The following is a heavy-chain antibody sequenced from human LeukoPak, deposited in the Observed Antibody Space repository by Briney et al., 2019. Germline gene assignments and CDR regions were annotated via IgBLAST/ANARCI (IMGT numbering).Heavy chain of an antibody. CDR1: GYTFTSYG. J-gene: IGHJ4*02. CDR3: ARDRYLEYSSSFDY. V-gene: IGHV1-18*01. Sequence: ASVKVSCKASGYTFTSYGISWVRQAPGRGLEWMGWISAYNGNTNYAQKLQGRVTMTTDTSTSTAYMELRSLRSDDTAVYYCARDRYLEYSSSFDYWGQGTLVTVSS. CDR2: ISAYNGNT. D-gene: IGHD6-6*01.